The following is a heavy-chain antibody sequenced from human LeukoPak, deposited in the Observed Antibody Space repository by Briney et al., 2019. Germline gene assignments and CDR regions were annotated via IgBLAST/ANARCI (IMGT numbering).Heavy chain of an antibody. V-gene: IGHV3-30*18. CDR2: ISYDGSNK. J-gene: IGHJ4*02. Sequence: GRSLRLSCAASGFTFSSYGMHWVRQAPGKGLEWVAVISYDGSNKYYADSVKGRFTISRDNPKNTLYLQMNSLRAEDTAVYYCAKGRVRGVINSYYFDYWGQGTLVTVSS. CDR3: AKGRVRGVINSYYFDY. CDR1: GFTFSSYG. D-gene: IGHD3-10*01.